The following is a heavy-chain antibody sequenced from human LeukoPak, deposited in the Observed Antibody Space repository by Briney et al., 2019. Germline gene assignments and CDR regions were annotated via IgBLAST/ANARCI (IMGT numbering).Heavy chain of an antibody. Sequence: GGSLRLSCAASGFSFSNYGMHWVRQAPGKGLEWVAVIWYDGSNKYYADSVKGRFTISRDNSKNTLYLQMNGLRAEDTAVYYCAREADIVATKTYYYGMDVWGQGTTVTVSS. CDR2: IWYDGSNK. CDR3: AREADIVATKTYYYGMDV. CDR1: GFSFSNYG. V-gene: IGHV3-33*01. J-gene: IGHJ6*02. D-gene: IGHD5-12*01.